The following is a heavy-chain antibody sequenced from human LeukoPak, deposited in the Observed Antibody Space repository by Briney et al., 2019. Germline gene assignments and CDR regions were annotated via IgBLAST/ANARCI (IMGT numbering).Heavy chain of an antibody. D-gene: IGHD4-23*01. V-gene: IGHV3-7*01. CDR2: IKDDGSEK. Sequence: GSLRLSCAASGITFSDYWMSWVRQAPGKGPEWVANIKDDGSEKYYMGSVKGRFTISRDNAKNSLYLQMNSLRAEDTAVYYCARIYGANSKYYFDYWGQGTLVTVSS. CDR3: ARIYGANSKYYFDY. CDR1: GITFSDYW. J-gene: IGHJ4*02.